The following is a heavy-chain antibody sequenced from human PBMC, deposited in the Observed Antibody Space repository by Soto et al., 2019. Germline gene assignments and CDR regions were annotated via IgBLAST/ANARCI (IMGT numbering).Heavy chain of an antibody. CDR3: AHRPSTAPGYFDY. CDR2: IYYSGST. V-gene: IGHV4-39*07. J-gene: IGHJ4*02. D-gene: IGHD2-15*01. Sequence: SETLSLTCTVSGGSISSSSYYWGWIRQPPGKGLEWIGSIYYSGSTYYNPSLKSRVTISVDTSKNQFSLKLSSVTAADTATYYCAHRPSTAPGYFDYWGQGTLVTVSS. CDR1: GGSISSSSYY.